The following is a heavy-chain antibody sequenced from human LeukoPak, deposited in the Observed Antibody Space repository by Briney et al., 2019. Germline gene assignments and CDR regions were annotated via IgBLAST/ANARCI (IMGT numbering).Heavy chain of an antibody. CDR1: GFTFSSYG. CDR3: AKGSNRGVATIDY. V-gene: IGHV3-30*18. D-gene: IGHD5-12*01. Sequence: GGSLRLSCAASGFTFSSYGMHWVRQAPGKGLDWVAVISYDGSNKYYADSVKGRFTISRDNSQNTLFLQMNSLRAEDTAVYYCAKGSNRGVATIDYWGQGTLVTVSS. CDR2: ISYDGSNK. J-gene: IGHJ4*02.